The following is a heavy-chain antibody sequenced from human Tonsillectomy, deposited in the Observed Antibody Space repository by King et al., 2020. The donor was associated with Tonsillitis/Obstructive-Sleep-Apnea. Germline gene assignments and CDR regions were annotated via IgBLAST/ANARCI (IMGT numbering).Heavy chain of an antibody. CDR2: ISYDGSNK. CDR3: ARGVVGVIYDAFDI. CDR1: GFTFSSYA. D-gene: IGHD3-10*01. V-gene: IGHV3-30*04. Sequence: VQLVESGGGVVQPGRSLRLSCAASGFTFSSYAMHWVRQAPGKGLEWVAVISYDGSNKYYADSVKGRFTISRDNSKNTLYLQMNSLRAEDTAVYYCARGVVGVIYDAFDIWGQGTMVTVSS. J-gene: IGHJ3*02.